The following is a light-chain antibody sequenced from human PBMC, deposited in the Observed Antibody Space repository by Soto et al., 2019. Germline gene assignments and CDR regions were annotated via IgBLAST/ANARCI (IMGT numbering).Light chain of an antibody. J-gene: IGKJ5*01. CDR1: QGIGNS. CDR2: SAS. CDR3: QKYSTVPAT. Sequence: DIQMTQSPPSLSASVGDRVTITCRASQGIGNSLAWYQQKPGTVPKLLIYSASTLQSGVPSRCSGSGSGTDFTLTSSSRQPEDVAAYYCQKYSTVPATFGQGTRLEIK. V-gene: IGKV1-27*01.